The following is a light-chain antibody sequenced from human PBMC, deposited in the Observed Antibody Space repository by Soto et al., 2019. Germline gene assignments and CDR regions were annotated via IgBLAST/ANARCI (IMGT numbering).Light chain of an antibody. V-gene: IGKV3-11*01. CDR3: QQRSNRLLT. Sequence: EIVLTQSPATLSLSPGERATLSCRASQSVSSYFAWYQQKPGQAPRLLIYDASNRATGIPARFSGSGSGTDFTLTISSLEPEDFAVYYCQQRSNRLLTFGGGTKVEIK. J-gene: IGKJ4*01. CDR1: QSVSSY. CDR2: DAS.